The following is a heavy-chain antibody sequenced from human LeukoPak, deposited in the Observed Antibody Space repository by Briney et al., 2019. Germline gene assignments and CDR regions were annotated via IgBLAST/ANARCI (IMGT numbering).Heavy chain of an antibody. V-gene: IGHV3-21*01. CDR1: GYTFSDFS. CDR3: VRLRRNSDRSGYYYYYDY. CDR2: ISVRSNYR. D-gene: IGHD3-22*01. Sequence: PGGSLTLSCAASGYTFSDFSVNWVRQAPGKGLEWVSSISVRSNYRYYADSVRGRFTISRDDARDSLFLQMNSLRAEDTAVYSCVRLRRNSDRSGYYYYYDYWGQGTLVTVSS. J-gene: IGHJ4*02.